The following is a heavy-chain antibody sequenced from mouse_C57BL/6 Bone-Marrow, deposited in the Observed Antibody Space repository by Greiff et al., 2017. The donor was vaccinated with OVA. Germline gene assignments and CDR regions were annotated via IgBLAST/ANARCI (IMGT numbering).Heavy chain of an antibody. CDR2: INYDGSST. D-gene: IGHD1-3*01. V-gene: IGHV5-16*01. CDR1: GFTFSDYY. Sequence: EVHLVESEGGLVQPGSSMKLSCTASGFTFSDYYMAWVRQVPEKGLEWVANINYDGSSTYYLDSLKSRFIISRDNARNILYLQMSSLKSEDTAAYFCARVNLSWFAYWGKGTLVTVSA. J-gene: IGHJ3*01. CDR3: ARVNLSWFAY.